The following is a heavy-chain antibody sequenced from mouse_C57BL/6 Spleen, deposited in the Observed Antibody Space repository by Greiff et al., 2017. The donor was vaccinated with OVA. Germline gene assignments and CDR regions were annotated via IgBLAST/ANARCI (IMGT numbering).Heavy chain of an antibody. CDR2: IYPGSGST. V-gene: IGHV1-55*01. CDR1: GYTFTSYW. CDR3: ARHGYYPYYAMDY. D-gene: IGHD2-3*01. Sequence: VQLQQPGAELVKPGASVKMSCKASGYTFTSYWITWVKQRPGQGLEWIGDIYPGSGSTNYNEKFKSKATLTVDTSSSTAYMQLSSLTSEDSAVYYCARHGYYPYYAMDYWGQGTSVTVSS. J-gene: IGHJ4*01.